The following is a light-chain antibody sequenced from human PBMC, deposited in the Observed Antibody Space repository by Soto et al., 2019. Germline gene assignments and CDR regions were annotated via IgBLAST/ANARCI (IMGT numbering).Light chain of an antibody. CDR2: GAS. V-gene: IGKV3-20*01. J-gene: IGKJ2*01. Sequence: DIVLTQSPGTLSLSPGESSTLSCRASRSLARNYLAWYQQKPGQAPRLLFYGASTRATGVPDRFSGSGSGTDFVLTISRLEPEDFAIYYFQQYGSSIMYTFGQGTKLEI. CDR1: RSLARNY. CDR3: QQYGSSIMYT.